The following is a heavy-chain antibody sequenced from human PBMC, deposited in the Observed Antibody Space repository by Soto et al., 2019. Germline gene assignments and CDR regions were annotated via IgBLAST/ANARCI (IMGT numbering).Heavy chain of an antibody. Sequence: GGSLRLSCAASGFSFSDYYMDWVRQTPGKGLEWIGRSRNKANSYRTEYAASVKGRFTVSRDDSKNSMFLQMNSLKTEDTAVYSCTRGSSSGQYPFDLWGQGTLVTVSS. J-gene: IGHJ4*02. CDR2: SRNKANSYRT. CDR1: GFSFSDYY. V-gene: IGHV3-72*01. D-gene: IGHD3-10*01. CDR3: TRGSSSGQYPFDL.